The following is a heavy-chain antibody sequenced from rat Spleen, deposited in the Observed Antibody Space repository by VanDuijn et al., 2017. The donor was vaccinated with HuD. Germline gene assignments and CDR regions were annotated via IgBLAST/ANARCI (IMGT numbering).Heavy chain of an antibody. V-gene: IGHV10-5*01. CDR1: GFTFSNAA. CDR3: TAGGTTLDY. D-gene: IGHD1-5*01. J-gene: IGHJ2*01. CDR2: IRTKPNNYAT. Sequence: VQVVESGGGLVQPKESLKISCAASGFTFSNAAMYWVRQAPGKGLEWVARIRTKPNNYATYYADSVKGRFTISRDDSKSMVYLQMDNLKTEDTAMYYCTAGGTTLDYWGQGVMVTVSS.